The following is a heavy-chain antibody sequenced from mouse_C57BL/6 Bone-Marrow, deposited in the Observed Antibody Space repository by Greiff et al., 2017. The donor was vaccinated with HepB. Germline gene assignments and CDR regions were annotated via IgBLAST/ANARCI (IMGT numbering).Heavy chain of an antibody. D-gene: IGHD1-1*01. CDR2: IYPGDGDT. V-gene: IGHV1-80*01. J-gene: IGHJ4*01. Sequence: QVQLQQSGAELVKPGASVKISCKASGYAFSSYWMNWVKQRPGKGLGWIGQIYPGDGDTNYNGKFKGKATLTADKSSSTAYMQLSSLTSEDSAVYFCARGIYYYYAMDYWGQGTSVTVSS. CDR1: GYAFSSYW. CDR3: ARGIYYYYAMDY.